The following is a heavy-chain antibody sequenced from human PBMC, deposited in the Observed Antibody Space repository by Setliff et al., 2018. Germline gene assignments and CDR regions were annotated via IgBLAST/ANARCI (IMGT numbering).Heavy chain of an antibody. CDR3: ARGGYNGYAVFDD. CDR1: GGSISSRSYY. J-gene: IGHJ4*02. V-gene: IGHV4-39*07. Sequence: PSETLSLTCTVSGGSISSRSYYWGWIRQPPGKGLEWIGSIYHSGSSYYNPSLRSRVAISVDTSKNQFSLKLSSVTAADTAVYYCARGGYNGYAVFDDWGQGALVTVSS. CDR2: IYHSGSS. D-gene: IGHD5-12*01.